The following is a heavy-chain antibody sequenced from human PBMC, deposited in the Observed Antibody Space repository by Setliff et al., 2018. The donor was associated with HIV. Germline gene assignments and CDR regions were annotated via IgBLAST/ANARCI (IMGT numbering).Heavy chain of an antibody. CDR1: GGSISNSRYY. D-gene: IGHD1-26*01. J-gene: IGHJ4*02. Sequence: PSETLSLTCTVSGGSISNSRYYWSWIRQPPGKGLEWIGSIYYSGSTYYNPSLKSRVTISVDTSKNQFSLKLSSVTAADAAVYYCARSPEWGAGGIDYWGQGTLVTVSS. CDR3: ARSPEWGAGGIDY. CDR2: IYYSGST. V-gene: IGHV4-39*01.